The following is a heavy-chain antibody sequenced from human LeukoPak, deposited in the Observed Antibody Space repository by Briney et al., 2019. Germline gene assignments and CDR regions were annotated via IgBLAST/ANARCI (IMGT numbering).Heavy chain of an antibody. CDR3: ARADENFDV. V-gene: IGHV3-48*02. J-gene: IGHJ4*02. CDR2: ISSSGSTK. Sequence: GGSLRLSCAASEFTFSNYAMNWVRQAPGKGLEWVSYISSSGSTKYYADSVKGRFTISRDNAKNSLYLQMSSLRDEDTAVYYCARADENFDVWGQGTLVTVSS. CDR1: EFTFSNYA.